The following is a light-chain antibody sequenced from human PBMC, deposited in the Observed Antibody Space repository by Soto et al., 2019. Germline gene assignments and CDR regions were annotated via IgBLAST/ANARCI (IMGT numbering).Light chain of an antibody. CDR3: QYYETYPLA. Sequence: DIQMTQAPSTLSASVGDRVTITCQASQTISHWLAWYQQKPGKAPRLLIYKASSLESGVPSRFSGAGSGTEFTLTISSLRPDDFATYYCQYYETYPLAFGGGTKVESK. CDR1: QTISHW. J-gene: IGKJ4*01. V-gene: IGKV1-5*03. CDR2: KAS.